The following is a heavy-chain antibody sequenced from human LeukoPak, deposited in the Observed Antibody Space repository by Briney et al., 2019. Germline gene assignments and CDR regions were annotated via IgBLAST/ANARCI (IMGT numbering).Heavy chain of an antibody. D-gene: IGHD2-21*02. CDR2: INHSGNT. CDR1: DGSFSDYY. CDR3: ARKTASKLVTRRNWFDP. V-gene: IGHV4-34*01. Sequence: SETLSLTCAVYDGSFSDYYWTWIRQPPRKGQEWIGQINHSGNTNYNPSLKSRVTISVDTSKDQFSLQLTSVTAADTAVYYCARKTASKLVTRRNWFDPWGQGTLVTVSS. J-gene: IGHJ5*02.